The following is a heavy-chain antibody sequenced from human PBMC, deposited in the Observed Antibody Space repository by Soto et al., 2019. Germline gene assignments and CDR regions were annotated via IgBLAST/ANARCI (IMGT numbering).Heavy chain of an antibody. CDR3: AKEGDLGYCSSTSCYRYYYYGMDV. J-gene: IGHJ6*02. V-gene: IGHV3-23*01. CDR2: ISGSGGST. CDR1: GFTFSSYA. Sequence: GGSLRLSCAASGFTFSSYAMSWVRQAPGKGLEWVSAISGSGGSTYYADSVKGRFTISRDNSKNTLYLQMNSLRAEDTAVYYCAKEGDLGYCSSTSCYRYYYYGMDVWGQGTTVTVSS. D-gene: IGHD2-2*01.